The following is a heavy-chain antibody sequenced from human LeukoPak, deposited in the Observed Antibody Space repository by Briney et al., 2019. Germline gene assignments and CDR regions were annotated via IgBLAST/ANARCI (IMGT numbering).Heavy chain of an antibody. Sequence: GASVKVSCKASGYTFTNYYMHWVRQAPGQGLEWLGIINPSAGSTRDAQKFQGRVTMTRDTSTSTVYMELSSLRSEDTAVYYCAREGATVVTAFDYWGQGTLVTVSS. V-gene: IGHV1-46*01. CDR3: AREGATVVTAFDY. CDR1: GYTFTNYY. J-gene: IGHJ4*02. CDR2: INPSAGST. D-gene: IGHD4-23*01.